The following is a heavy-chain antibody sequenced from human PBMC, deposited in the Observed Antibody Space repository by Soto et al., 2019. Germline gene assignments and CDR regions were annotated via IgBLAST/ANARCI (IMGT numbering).Heavy chain of an antibody. CDR1: GYTFTNYG. V-gene: IGHV1-18*01. CDR2: ISAYNGNR. D-gene: IGHD4-17*01. Sequence: QVQLVQSGAEVKKPGASVKVSCKASGYTFTNYGISWVRQAPGQGLEWMGWISAYNGNRNYAQKFQGRVTMTTGTSTSTAYMELRSLRFDDTAVYYCASGKDYGDYVDYWGQGTLVTVSS. J-gene: IGHJ4*02. CDR3: ASGKDYGDYVDY.